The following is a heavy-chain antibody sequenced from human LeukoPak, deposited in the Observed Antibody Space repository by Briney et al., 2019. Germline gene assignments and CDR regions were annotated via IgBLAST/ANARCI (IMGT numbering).Heavy chain of an antibody. CDR3: ARGRSGLRFPDPAGTKGPVDNWFDP. CDR2: IYYSGST. D-gene: IGHD3-3*01. Sequence: SETLSLTCTVSGGSISSSSYYWGWIRQPPGEGLEWIGTIYYSGSTYYNPSLKSRVTISVDTSKNQFSLKLSSVTAADTAVYYCARGRSGLRFPDPAGTKGPVDNWFDPWGQGTLVTVSS. J-gene: IGHJ5*02. V-gene: IGHV4-39*01. CDR1: GGSISSSSYY.